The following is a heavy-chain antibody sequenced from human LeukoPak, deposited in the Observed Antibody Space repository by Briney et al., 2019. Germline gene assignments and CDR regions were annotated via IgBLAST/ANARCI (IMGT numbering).Heavy chain of an antibody. Sequence: SQTLSLTCTVSGGSISSGSYYWSWIRQPAGKGLEWIGRIYTSGSTNYNPSLKSRVTISVDTSKNQFSLKLSSVTAAGTAVYYCARDTDLASYYYYYMDVWGKGTTVTVSS. CDR2: IYTSGST. V-gene: IGHV4-61*02. J-gene: IGHJ6*03. CDR3: ARDTDLASYYYYYMDV. CDR1: GGSISSGSYY.